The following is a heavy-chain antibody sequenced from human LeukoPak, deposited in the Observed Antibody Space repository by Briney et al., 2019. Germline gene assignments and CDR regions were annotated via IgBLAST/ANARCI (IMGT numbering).Heavy chain of an antibody. Sequence: GASVTVSCKASGYTFTGYYIYWVRQAPGQGLEWMGWINPNSGGTNYAQKFQGRVTMTRDTSISTAYMELSRLRSDDTAVYFCARDASFGVKFGESAEYYFDYWGQGTLVTVSS. V-gene: IGHV1-2*02. CDR2: INPNSGGT. CDR3: ARDASFGVKFGESAEYYFDY. J-gene: IGHJ4*02. D-gene: IGHD3-10*01. CDR1: GYTFTGYY.